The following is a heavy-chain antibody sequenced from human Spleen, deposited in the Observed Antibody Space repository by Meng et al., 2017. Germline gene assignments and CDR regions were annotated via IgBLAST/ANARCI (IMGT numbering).Heavy chain of an antibody. J-gene: IGHJ5*02. V-gene: IGHV6-1*01. Sequence: QGKLQQSGSGLGKPPQTPSPTCAISGDSVSSKSAAWNWIRQSPSRGLEWLGRTYYRSKWYNDYALSVKGRITINADTFNNQLSLHLNSVTPEDTAVYFCASAFMPSGWAFDPWGQGTLVTVSS. CDR1: GDSVSSKSAA. CDR3: ASAFMPSGWAFDP. D-gene: IGHD2-2*01. CDR2: TYYRSKWYN.